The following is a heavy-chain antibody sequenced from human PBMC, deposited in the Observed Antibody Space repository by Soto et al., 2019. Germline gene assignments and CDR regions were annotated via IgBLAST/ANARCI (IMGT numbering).Heavy chain of an antibody. CDR3: AQDSVAVGGRGGCDY. V-gene: IGHV3-30*18. CDR2: ISHDGSNE. CDR1: GFTFSSYG. Sequence: QVQLVESGGGVVQPGRSLRLSCAASGFTFSSYGMHWVRQAPGKGLEWVAVISHDGSNEFYADSVKGRFTISRDNSKNTLYLQMNSLRAEDTAVYYCAQDSVAVGGRGGCDYWGQGTLVTVSS. D-gene: IGHD6-19*01. J-gene: IGHJ4*02.